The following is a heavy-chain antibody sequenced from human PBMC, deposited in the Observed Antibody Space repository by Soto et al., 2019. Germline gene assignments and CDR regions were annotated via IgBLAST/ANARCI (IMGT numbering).Heavy chain of an antibody. CDR3: AKIMGRGSSSSDY. CDR1: GFTFSSYG. D-gene: IGHD6-6*01. J-gene: IGHJ4*02. CDR2: ISYNGSNK. Sequence: QVQLVESGGGVVQPGRSLRLSCAASGFTFSSYGMHWVRQAPGKGLEWVAVISYNGSNKYYADSVKGRFTISRDNSKNTLYLQMNSLRAEHTAVYYCAKIMGRGSSSSDYWGQGTLVTVSS. V-gene: IGHV3-30*18.